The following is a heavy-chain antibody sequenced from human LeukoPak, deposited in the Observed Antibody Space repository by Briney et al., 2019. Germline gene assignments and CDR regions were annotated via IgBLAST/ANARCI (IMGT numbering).Heavy chain of an antibody. Sequence: GGSLRLSCAASGFTFSSYGMHWVRQAPGKGLEWVAFIRYDGSNKYYADSVKGRFTISRDNSKNTLYLQMNSLRAEDTAVYYCAKLGAIVVVPAAMRDFDYWGQGTLVTVSS. J-gene: IGHJ4*02. V-gene: IGHV3-30*02. CDR2: IRYDGSNK. CDR3: AKLGAIVVVPAAMRDFDY. CDR1: GFTFSSYG. D-gene: IGHD2-2*01.